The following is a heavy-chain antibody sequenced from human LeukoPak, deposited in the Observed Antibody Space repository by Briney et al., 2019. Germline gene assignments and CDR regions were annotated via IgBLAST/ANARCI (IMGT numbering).Heavy chain of an antibody. D-gene: IGHD1-26*01. V-gene: IGHV3-21*01. J-gene: IGHJ4*02. Sequence: PGGSLRLSCAASGFTFSSYSMNWVRQAPGKGLEWVSSISSSSSYIYYADSVKGRFTISRDNAKNSLYLQMNSLRAEDTAVYYCGRDDRGSNYGVYWGQETLVTVSS. CDR2: ISSSSSYI. CDR3: GRDDRGSNYGVY. CDR1: GFTFSSYS.